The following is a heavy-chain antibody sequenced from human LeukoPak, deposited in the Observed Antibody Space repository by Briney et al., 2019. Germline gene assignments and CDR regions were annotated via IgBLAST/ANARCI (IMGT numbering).Heavy chain of an antibody. J-gene: IGHJ5*02. CDR1: AYTFSNYL. CDR3: ARDLGLRGVTNWFDP. Sequence: ASVKVPCKASAYTFSNYLIHWVRQAPGQGLEWMGIINPSGGSTSYAQKFQGRVTMTRDTSTSTVYMELSSLRSEDTAVYYCARDLGLRGVTNWFDPWGQGTLVTVSS. V-gene: IGHV1-46*01. CDR2: INPSGGST. D-gene: IGHD3-10*01.